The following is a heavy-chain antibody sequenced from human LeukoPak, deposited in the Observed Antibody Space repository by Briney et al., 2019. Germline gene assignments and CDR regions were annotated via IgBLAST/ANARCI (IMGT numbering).Heavy chain of an antibody. CDR2: INHSGST. Sequence: PPETLSLTCAVYGGSFSGYYWSWIRQPPGKGLEWIGEINHSGSTNYNPSLKSRVTISVDTSKNQFSLKLSSVTAADTAVYYCARAPSTIAARLESYYFDYWGQGTLVTVSS. V-gene: IGHV4-34*01. J-gene: IGHJ4*02. CDR3: ARAPSTIAARLESYYFDY. D-gene: IGHD6-6*01. CDR1: GGSFSGYY.